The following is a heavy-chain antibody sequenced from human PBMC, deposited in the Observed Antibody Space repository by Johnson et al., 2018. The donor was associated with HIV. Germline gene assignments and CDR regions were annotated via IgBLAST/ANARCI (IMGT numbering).Heavy chain of an antibody. J-gene: IGHJ3*02. CDR2: ISYDGSNK. CDR1: GFTFSSYA. CDR3: ASEIYRPRPSSSWYVGAFDI. V-gene: IGHV3-30-3*01. Sequence: QMLLVESGGGVVQPGRSLRLSCAASGFTFSSYAMHWVRQAPGKGLEWVAVISYDGSNKYYADSVKGRFTISRDNSKNTLYLQMNSLGAEDTAVYYCASEIYRPRPSSSWYVGAFDIWGQGTMVTVSS. D-gene: IGHD6-13*01.